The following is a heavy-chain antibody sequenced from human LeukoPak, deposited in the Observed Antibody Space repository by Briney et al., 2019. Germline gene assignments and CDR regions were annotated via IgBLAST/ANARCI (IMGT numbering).Heavy chain of an antibody. CDR1: GGSISSYY. Sequence: SETLSLTCTVSGGSISSYYWSWIRQPPGKGLEWIGYIYYSGSTNYNPSLKSRVTMSVDTSKNQFSLKLSSVTAADTAVYYCARAASSSSGGRGKNYFDYWGQGTLVTVSS. D-gene: IGHD6-6*01. J-gene: IGHJ4*02. CDR3: ARAASSSSGGRGKNYFDY. CDR2: IYYSGST. V-gene: IGHV4-59*12.